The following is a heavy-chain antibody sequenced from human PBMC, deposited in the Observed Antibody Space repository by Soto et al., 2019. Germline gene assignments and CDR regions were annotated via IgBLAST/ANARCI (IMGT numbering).Heavy chain of an antibody. D-gene: IGHD2-8*01. CDR2: INPNSGGT. V-gene: IGHV1-2*04. J-gene: IGHJ4*02. Sequence: ASVKVSCKASGYTFTGYYMHWVRQAPGQGLEWMGWINPNSGGTNYAQKFQGWVTMTRDTSISKAYMELSRLRSDDTAVYYCARSMQYHTRYYFDYWGQGTLVTVSS. CDR1: GYTFTGYY. CDR3: ARSMQYHTRYYFDY.